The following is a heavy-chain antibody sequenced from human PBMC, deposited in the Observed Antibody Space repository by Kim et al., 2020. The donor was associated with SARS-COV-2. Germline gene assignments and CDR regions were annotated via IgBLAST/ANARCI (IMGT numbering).Heavy chain of an antibody. D-gene: IGHD2-2*01. Sequence: SVKGRFTISRDDSKTTAYLPMNSLTTEDTAVYYCTKGYCTSTACYPKFDPWGQGTLVTVSS. CDR3: TKGYCTSTACYPKFDP. J-gene: IGHJ5*02. V-gene: IGHV3-73*01.